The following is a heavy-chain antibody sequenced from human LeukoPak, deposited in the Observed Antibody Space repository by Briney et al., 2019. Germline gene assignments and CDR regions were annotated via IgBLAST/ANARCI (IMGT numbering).Heavy chain of an antibody. D-gene: IGHD3-10*02. V-gene: IGHV3-30*02. J-gene: IGHJ6*04. CDR3: AELGITMIGGV. CDR1: GLSFSRSG. Sequence: PGGSLRLSCAASGLSFSRSGMHWVRQAPGKGLEWLAFIQYDGSSIYYADSVKGRFTISRDNSKNTLYLQMNSLRAEYTAVYYCAELGITMIGGVWGKGTTVTISS. CDR2: IQYDGSSI.